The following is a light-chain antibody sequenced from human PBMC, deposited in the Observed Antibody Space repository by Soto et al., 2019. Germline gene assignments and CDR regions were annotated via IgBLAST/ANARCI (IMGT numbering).Light chain of an antibody. CDR2: DAS. Sequence: EVVMTQSPATMSVSPGERATLSCRASLNVSNKLAWYQQKPGQSPRLLIYDASTRSTVVPARFSGSGSGTEFALPINSLQSEDSAVYYCHQYNFWLRWTFGRGNKVEIK. J-gene: IGKJ1*01. CDR3: HQYNFWLRWT. V-gene: IGKV3-15*01. CDR1: LNVSNK.